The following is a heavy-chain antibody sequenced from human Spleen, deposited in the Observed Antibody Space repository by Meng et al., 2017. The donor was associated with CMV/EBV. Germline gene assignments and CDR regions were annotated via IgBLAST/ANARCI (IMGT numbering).Heavy chain of an antibody. J-gene: IGHJ4*02. CDR2: ISDGGSDI. CDR3: ARGSNTPTY. D-gene: IGHD2/OR15-2a*01. Sequence: QVQLVESGGGFVKPGGSLRLYCAASGFTFSDYYMSWIRQAPGKGMEWVSYISDGGSDIYYADSVKGRFTISRDNAKNSLYLQMNSLSAEDTALYYCARGSNTPTYWGQGTLVTVSS. CDR1: GFTFSDYY. V-gene: IGHV3-11*01.